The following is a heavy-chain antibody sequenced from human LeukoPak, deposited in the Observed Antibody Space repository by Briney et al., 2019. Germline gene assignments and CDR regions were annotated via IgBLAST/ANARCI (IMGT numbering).Heavy chain of an antibody. CDR1: GYTFTSYD. D-gene: IGHD2-2*01. J-gene: IGHJ5*02. Sequence: ASVKVCKASGYTFTSYDINWVRQATGQGLEWMGWMNPNSGNTGYAQKFQGRVTMTRNTSISTAYMELSSLRSEDTAVYYCARPYCSSTSCLDFDPWGQGTLVTVSS. V-gene: IGHV1-8*01. CDR2: MNPNSGNT. CDR3: ARPYCSSTSCLDFDP.